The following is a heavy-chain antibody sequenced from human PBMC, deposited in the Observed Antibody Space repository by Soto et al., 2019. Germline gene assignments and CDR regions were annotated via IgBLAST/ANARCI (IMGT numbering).Heavy chain of an antibody. CDR3: ARGMRRWELLGH. V-gene: IGHV3-33*01. J-gene: IGHJ4*02. CDR2: IWYDGTIK. Sequence: GGSLRLSCAASGFTFTNHAMHWVRQAPGKGLEWVAAIWYDGTIKYYADSVKGRLTISRENSKNTLYLQMNSLRAEDTAIYYCARGMRRWELLGHWGQGTTFPV. CDR1: GFTFTNHA. D-gene: IGHD1-26*01.